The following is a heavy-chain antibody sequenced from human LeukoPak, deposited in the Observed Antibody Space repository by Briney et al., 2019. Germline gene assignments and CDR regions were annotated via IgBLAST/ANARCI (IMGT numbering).Heavy chain of an antibody. CDR3: ARMVIRAYCSGGNCYEHAFDI. CDR2: IYYSGSS. CDR1: GGSISTYY. D-gene: IGHD2-15*01. J-gene: IGHJ3*02. Sequence: SETLSLTCSVSGGSISTYYWSWIRQPPGKGLEWIGYIYYSGSSNYNLSLKSRVTISVDTSKNQFSLKLSSVTAADTAVYYCARMVIRAYCSGGNCYEHAFDIWGQGTMVTVSS. V-gene: IGHV4-59*08.